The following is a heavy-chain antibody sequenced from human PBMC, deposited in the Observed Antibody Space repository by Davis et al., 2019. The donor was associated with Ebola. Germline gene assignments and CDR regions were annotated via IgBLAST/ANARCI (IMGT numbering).Heavy chain of an antibody. Sequence: MPGGSLRLSCTVSGGSISSSSYYWGWIRQPPGKGLEWIGSIYYSGSTNYNPSLKSRVTISVDTSKNQFSLKLSSVTAADTAVYYCAGGGYGTSCDYWGQGTLVTVSS. V-gene: IGHV4-39*07. D-gene: IGHD5-12*01. CDR1: GGSISSSSYY. J-gene: IGHJ4*02. CDR3: AGGGYGTSCDY. CDR2: IYYSGST.